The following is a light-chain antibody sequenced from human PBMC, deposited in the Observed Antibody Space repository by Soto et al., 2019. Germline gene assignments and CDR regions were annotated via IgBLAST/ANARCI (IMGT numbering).Light chain of an antibody. V-gene: IGKV1-5*03. CDR2: KAS. Sequence: DIQMTQSPSTLSASVGDRVTITCRASQSISSWLAWYQQKPGTAPKLLIYKASTLQSGVPSRFSGSVSGTEFTLTISSPQPDDFATYYCQQYSDNWTFGQGTKVEIK. CDR3: QQYSDNWT. CDR1: QSISSW. J-gene: IGKJ1*01.